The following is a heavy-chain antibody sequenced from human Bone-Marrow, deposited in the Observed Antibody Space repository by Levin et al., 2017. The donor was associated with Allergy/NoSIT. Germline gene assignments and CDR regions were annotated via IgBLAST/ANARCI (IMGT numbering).Heavy chain of an antibody. CDR2: VYTSGST. Sequence: PSETLSLTCTVSGGSISDRDYYWSWIRQPAGKGLEWIGRVYTSGSTTYNPSLTSRLTISLDTSKNQFSLKLTSVTAADTAVYFCAREGWFGELFRRNPQYYYYLDVWGKGTSVTVSS. CDR3: AREGWFGELFRRNPQYYYYLDV. CDR1: GGSISDRDYY. J-gene: IGHJ6*03. D-gene: IGHD3-10*01. V-gene: IGHV4-61*02.